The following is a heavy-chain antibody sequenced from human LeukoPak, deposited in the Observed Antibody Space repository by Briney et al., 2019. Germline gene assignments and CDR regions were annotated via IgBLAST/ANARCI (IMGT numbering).Heavy chain of an antibody. CDR3: ARREGIIASADYFDY. J-gene: IGHJ4*02. Sequence: PSETQSLTCTVSGGSISSSSYYWGWIRQPPGKGLEWIGTIYYSGSTYYNPALNSRVTISVDTSKNLFSLKLTSVTAADTAVYYCARREGIIASADYFDYRGQGTLVTVSS. D-gene: IGHD6-13*01. CDR2: IYYSGST. V-gene: IGHV4-39*01. CDR1: GGSISSSSYY.